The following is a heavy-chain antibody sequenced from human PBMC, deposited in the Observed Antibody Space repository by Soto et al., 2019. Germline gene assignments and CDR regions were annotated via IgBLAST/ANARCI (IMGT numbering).Heavy chain of an antibody. D-gene: IGHD3-3*01. CDR1: GFTFSSYA. Sequence: GGSLRLSCAASGFTFSSYAMSWVRQAPGKGLEWVSAISGSGGSTYYADSVKGRFTISRDNSKNTLYLQMNSLRAEDTAVYYCAKDISLDDFWSGYYNYYYGVDVWGQGTTVTVSS. V-gene: IGHV3-23*01. CDR2: ISGSGGST. CDR3: AKDISLDDFWSGYYNYYYGVDV. J-gene: IGHJ6*02.